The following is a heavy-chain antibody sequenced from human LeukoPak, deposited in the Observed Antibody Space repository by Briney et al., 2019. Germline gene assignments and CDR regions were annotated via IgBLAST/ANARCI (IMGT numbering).Heavy chain of an antibody. CDR2: ISCSDDST. D-gene: IGHD2-15*01. V-gene: IGHV3-23*01. CDR3: AKSRSGGGSCYNY. Sequence: PGGSLRPSCAASGFIFSNYAMSWVRQAPGKGLEWVSTISCSDDSTYYADSVRGRFTISRDNSKNTLYLQMNSLRAEDTAVYYCAKSRSGGGSCYNYWGQGTLVTVSS. CDR1: GFIFSNYA. J-gene: IGHJ4*02.